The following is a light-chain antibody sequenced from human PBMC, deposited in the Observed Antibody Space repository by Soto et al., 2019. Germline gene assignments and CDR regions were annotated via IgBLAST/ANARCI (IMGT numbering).Light chain of an antibody. V-gene: IGKV3-20*01. CDR2: GAS. J-gene: IGKJ1*01. CDR3: QQLDTSPPT. CDR1: RSVSTKY. Sequence: EIVLTQSPGILSLSPGERATLACRASRSVSTKYLVWYQQKPGQAPRLLIDGASSRATGIPDRFSGSGSGTDFTLTISTLEPGDFAVYYCQQLDTSPPTFGHGTRV.